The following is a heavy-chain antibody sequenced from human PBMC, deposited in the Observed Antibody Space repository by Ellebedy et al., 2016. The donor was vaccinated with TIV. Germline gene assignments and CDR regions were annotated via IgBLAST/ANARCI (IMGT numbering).Heavy chain of an antibody. CDR3: SRVWVLERRGAFDI. CDR2: LSSSSRTM. V-gene: IGHV3-48*02. J-gene: IGHJ3*02. CDR1: GFTFSSYS. D-gene: IGHD1-1*01. Sequence: PGGSLRLSCEASGFTFSSYSLNWVRQAPGKGLEWVSYLSSSSRTMYYADSVKGRFSISRDNAKSSLFLQMNSLRDEYTAVYYCSRVWVLERRGAFDIWGQGTMVTVSS.